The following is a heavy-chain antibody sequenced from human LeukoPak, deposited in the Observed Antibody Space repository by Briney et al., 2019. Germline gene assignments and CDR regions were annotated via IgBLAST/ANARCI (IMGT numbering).Heavy chain of an antibody. CDR3: ARDSGAEMATIYYFDY. J-gene: IGHJ4*02. Sequence: SEALSLTCTVPGGSISSYYWGWIRQPPGKGLEWIGSIYYSGSTYYNPSLKSRVTISVDTSKNQFSLKLSSVTAADTAVYYCARDSGAEMATIYYFDYWGQGTLVTVSS. D-gene: IGHD5-24*01. V-gene: IGHV4-39*07. CDR2: IYYSGST. CDR1: GGSISSYY.